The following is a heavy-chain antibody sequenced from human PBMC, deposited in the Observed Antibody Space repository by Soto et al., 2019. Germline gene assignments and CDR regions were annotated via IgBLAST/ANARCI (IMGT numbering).Heavy chain of an antibody. D-gene: IGHD6-19*01. Sequence: GFLRRTCGASNFTVSNYYMSWIRAAPGKGLEWVSYISSTGRTIYYADSVKGRFTVSRDNAQNSLSLKLNSLRVEDTAVYYCARSYSSGWEFDYWGQGTQVTVSS. CDR3: ARSYSSGWEFDY. J-gene: IGHJ4*02. CDR2: ISSTGRTI. V-gene: IGHV3-11*01. CDR1: NFTVSNYY.